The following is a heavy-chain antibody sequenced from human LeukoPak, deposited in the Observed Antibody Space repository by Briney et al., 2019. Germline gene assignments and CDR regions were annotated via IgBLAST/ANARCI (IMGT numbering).Heavy chain of an antibody. CDR3: ATPQARPTAYYYYGMDV. J-gene: IGHJ6*02. D-gene: IGHD5-18*01. CDR1: GFTFSDYY. Sequence: GGSLRLSCAASGFTFSDYYMSWIRQAPGKGLEWVSYISSSGSTIYYADSVKGRFTISRDNAKNSLYLQMHSLRAEDTAVYYCATPQARPTAYYYYGMDVWGQGTTVSVSS. CDR2: ISSSGSTI. V-gene: IGHV3-11*01.